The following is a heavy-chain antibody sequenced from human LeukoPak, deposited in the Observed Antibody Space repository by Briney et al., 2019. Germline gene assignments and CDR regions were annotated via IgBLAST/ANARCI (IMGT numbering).Heavy chain of an antibody. CDR3: AKNLPYCSSTSCYSDY. Sequence: GGSLRLSCATSGFTFSSYAMSWVRQAPGKGLEWVSGISGPGDTTYYAESVKGRFTISRDNSKNTLFLQMNSLRAEDTAVYYCAKNLPYCSSTSCYSDYWGQGTLVTVSS. J-gene: IGHJ4*02. CDR1: GFTFSSYA. D-gene: IGHD2-2*01. V-gene: IGHV3-23*01. CDR2: ISGPGDTT.